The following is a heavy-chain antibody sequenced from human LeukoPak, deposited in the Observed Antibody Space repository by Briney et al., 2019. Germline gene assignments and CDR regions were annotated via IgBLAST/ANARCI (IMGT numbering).Heavy chain of an antibody. D-gene: IGHD6-19*01. J-gene: IGHJ4*02. CDR3: ARSYSSGPFDL. Sequence: SETLSLTCTVSGDSISSYYWNWIRQPPGKGLEWIGYIYYSGSTKYNASLKSRVTISLNTSNNQFSLKLRSMTAADTAVYYCARSYSSGPFDLWGQGTLVIASS. CDR2: IYYSGST. V-gene: IGHV4-59*01. CDR1: GDSISSYY.